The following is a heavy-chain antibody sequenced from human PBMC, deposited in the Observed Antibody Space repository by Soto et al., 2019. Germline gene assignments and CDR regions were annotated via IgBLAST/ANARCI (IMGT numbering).Heavy chain of an antibody. Sequence: GESLKISCQGSGYSFTSYWIGWVRQMPGKGLEWMGIIYPGDSDTRYSPSFQGQVTISADKSISTAYLQWSSLKASDTAMYYCARQRSVVAAGFDPWGQGTLVTVSS. CDR3: ARQRSVVAAGFDP. CDR2: IYPGDSDT. CDR1: GYSFTSYW. D-gene: IGHD2-15*01. V-gene: IGHV5-51*01. J-gene: IGHJ5*02.